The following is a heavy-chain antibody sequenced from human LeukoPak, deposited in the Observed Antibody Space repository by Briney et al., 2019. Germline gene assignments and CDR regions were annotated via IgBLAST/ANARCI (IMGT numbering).Heavy chain of an antibody. J-gene: IGHJ4*02. CDR3: AKDRRIDYGDYSLGYFDY. V-gene: IGHV3-23*01. CDR1: GFTFSSYA. Sequence: GGSLRLSCAASGFTFSSYAMSWVRQAPGKGLEWVSAISGSGGSTYYADSVKGRFTISRDNSKNTLYLQMNSLRAEDTAVYYRAKDRRIDYGDYSLGYFDYWGQGTLVTVSS. D-gene: IGHD4-17*01. CDR2: ISGSGGST.